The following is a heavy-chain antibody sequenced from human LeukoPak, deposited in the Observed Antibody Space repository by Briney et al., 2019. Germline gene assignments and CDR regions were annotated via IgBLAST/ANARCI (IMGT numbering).Heavy chain of an antibody. CDR1: GDSISSSSYY. Sequence: PSETLSLTCTVSGDSISSSSYYWSWIRQPPGKGLEWIGEINHSGSTNYNPSLKSRVTISVDTSKNQFSLKLSSVTAADTAVYYCARGTAGYSSGWKRENWFDPWGQGTLVTVSS. V-gene: IGHV4-39*07. J-gene: IGHJ5*02. D-gene: IGHD6-19*01. CDR2: INHSGST. CDR3: ARGTAGYSSGWKRENWFDP.